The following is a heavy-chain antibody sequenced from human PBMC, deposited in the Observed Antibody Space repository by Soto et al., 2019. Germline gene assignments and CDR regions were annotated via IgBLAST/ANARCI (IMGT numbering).Heavy chain of an antibody. V-gene: IGHV1-69*13. CDR2: ISPIFGTA. Sequence: GASVKVSCKASGGTFSSYAISWVRQAPGQGIEWMGGISPIFGTANYAQEFQGRDTINAEESTSLAYMEVRSLRLEDSAVYYCARGPYYDQDYWGQGTLVTVSS. D-gene: IGHD3-22*01. CDR1: GGTFSSYA. CDR3: ARGPYYDQDY. J-gene: IGHJ4*02.